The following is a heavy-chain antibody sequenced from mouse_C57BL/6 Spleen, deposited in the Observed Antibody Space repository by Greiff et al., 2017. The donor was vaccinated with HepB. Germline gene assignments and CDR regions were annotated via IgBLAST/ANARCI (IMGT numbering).Heavy chain of an antibody. CDR1: GFSFNTYA. V-gene: IGHV10-1*01. CDR2: IRSKSNNYAT. Sequence: EVQLQQSGGGLVQPKGSLKLSCAASGFSFNTYAMNWVRQAPGKGLEWVARIRSKSNNYATYYADSVKDRFTISRDDSESMLYLQMNNLKTEDTAMYYCVRHSLRLYAMDYWGQGTSVTVSS. J-gene: IGHJ4*01. CDR3: VRHSLRLYAMDY. D-gene: IGHD2-12*01.